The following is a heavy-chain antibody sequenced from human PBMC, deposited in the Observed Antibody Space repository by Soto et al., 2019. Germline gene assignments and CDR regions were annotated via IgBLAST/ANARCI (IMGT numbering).Heavy chain of an antibody. CDR3: ARDLFRVVVTAMGY. D-gene: IGHD2-21*02. CDR2: ISYDGSNK. V-gene: IGHV3-30*03. CDR1: GFTFSSYG. J-gene: IGHJ4*02. Sequence: QVQLVESGGGVVQPGRSLRLSCAASGFTFSSYGMHWVRQAPGKGLEWVAVISYDGSNKYYADSVKGRFTISRDNSKNTLYLQMNSLRAEDTAVFYCARDLFRVVVTAMGYWGQGTLVTVSS.